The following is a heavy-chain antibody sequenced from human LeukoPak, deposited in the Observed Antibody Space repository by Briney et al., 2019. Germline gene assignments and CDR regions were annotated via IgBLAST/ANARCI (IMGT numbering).Heavy chain of an antibody. CDR1: GGSISSSSYY. CDR2: IYYSGST. V-gene: IGHV4-39*01. J-gene: IGHJ4*02. Sequence: SETLSLTCTVSGGSISSSSYYWGWIRQPPGKGLEWIGSIYYSGSTYYNPSLKSRVTISVDTSKNQFSLELSSVTAADTAVYYCASHPLPAAFSDYWGQGTLVTVSS. CDR3: ASHPLPAAFSDY. D-gene: IGHD2-2*01.